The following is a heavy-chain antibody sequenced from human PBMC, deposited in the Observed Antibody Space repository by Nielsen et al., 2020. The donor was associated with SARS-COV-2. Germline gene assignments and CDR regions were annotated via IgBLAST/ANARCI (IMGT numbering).Heavy chain of an antibody. Sequence: GESLKISYAASGFTVSSNYMSWVRQAPGKGLEWVSVIYSGGSTYYADSVKGRFTISRDNSKNTLYLQMNSLRAEDTAVYYCAKDGRYRPIDYWGQGTLVTVSS. CDR3: AKDGRYRPIDY. D-gene: IGHD5-18*01. CDR2: IYSGGST. V-gene: IGHV3-53*01. CDR1: GFTVSSNY. J-gene: IGHJ4*02.